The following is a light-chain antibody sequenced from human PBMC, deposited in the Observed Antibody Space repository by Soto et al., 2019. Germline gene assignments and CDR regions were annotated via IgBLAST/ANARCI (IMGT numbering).Light chain of an antibody. V-gene: IGKV1-27*01. J-gene: IGKJ1*01. CDR2: AAS. Sequence: DIQMTQSPSSLSASIGDRVSMTCRASQAIHISLAWYQQKPGKVPKLLISAASTLQSGVPSRFSGSGSGTHFTLTISSLQTEDGATYYCQKYDSAPYTFGHGTKVEIK. CDR1: QAIHIS. CDR3: QKYDSAPYT.